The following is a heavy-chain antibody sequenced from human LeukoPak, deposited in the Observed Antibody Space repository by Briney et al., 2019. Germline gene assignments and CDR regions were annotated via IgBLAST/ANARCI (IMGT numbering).Heavy chain of an antibody. Sequence: GSLRLSCVASGFTFSHSWMTWVRQSPGKGPEWIGKIHDSGNTNHNPSLRSRVTFAADTSKNQFSLKLSSVTAADTAIYYCARGPLSRGNALDTWGQGTMVTVSS. V-gene: IGHV4-4*02. CDR3: ARGPLSRGNALDT. CDR1: GFTFSHSW. J-gene: IGHJ3*02. CDR2: IHDSGNT.